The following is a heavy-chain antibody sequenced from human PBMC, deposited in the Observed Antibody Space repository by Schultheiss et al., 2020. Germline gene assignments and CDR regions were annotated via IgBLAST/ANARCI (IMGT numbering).Heavy chain of an antibody. Sequence: LSLTCAVYGGSFSGYYWSWIRQPPGKGLEWVSSISSSSSYIYYADSVKGRFTISRDNAKNSLYLQMNSLRAEDTAVYYCARDECSGDSCNWGQGTLVTVSS. CDR3: ARDECSGDSCN. D-gene: IGHD2-15*01. V-gene: IGHV3-11*06. CDR2: ISSSSSYI. CDR1: GGSFSGYY. J-gene: IGHJ4*02.